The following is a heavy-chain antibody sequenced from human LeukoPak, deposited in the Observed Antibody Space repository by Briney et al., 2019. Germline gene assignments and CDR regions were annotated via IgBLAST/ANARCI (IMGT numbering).Heavy chain of an antibody. D-gene: IGHD1-1*01. CDR1: GFTFSNAW. CDR3: TTEFLPWYNWNEKLDAFDI. Sequence: GGSLRLSCAASGFTFSNAWMSWVRQAPGKGLEWVGRIKSKTDGGTTDYAAPVKGRFTISRDDSKNTLYLQMNSLKTEDTVVYYCTTEFLPWYNWNEKLDAFDIWGQGTMVTVSS. V-gene: IGHV3-15*01. J-gene: IGHJ3*02. CDR2: IKSKTDGGTT.